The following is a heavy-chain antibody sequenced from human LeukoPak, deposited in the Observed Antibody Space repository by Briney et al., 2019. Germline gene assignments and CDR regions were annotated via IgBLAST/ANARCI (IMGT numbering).Heavy chain of an antibody. CDR1: GYTFTGYY. Sequence: ASVKVSCKASGYTFTGYYIHWVRQAPGQGVERMGWINPNSGGTNYAQKFQGRVTMTRDTSISTAYMELSRLRSDDTAVYYCARDWDYRPFDYWGQGTLVTVSS. CDR3: ARDWDYRPFDY. J-gene: IGHJ4*02. CDR2: INPNSGGT. V-gene: IGHV1-2*02. D-gene: IGHD3-16*01.